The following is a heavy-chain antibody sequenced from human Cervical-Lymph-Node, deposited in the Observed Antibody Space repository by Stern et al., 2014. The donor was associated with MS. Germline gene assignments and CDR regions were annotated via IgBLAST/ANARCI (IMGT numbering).Heavy chain of an antibody. CDR2: VYYSGAT. CDR3: AKHACTGAACPFDL. J-gene: IGHJ4*02. Sequence: VQLLESGPGLVKPSETLSLTCAVSGDSISSYTHYWAWIRQPPGKGLEWIGSVYYSGATYYNPSLKRPVTISVDTSQNHFPLGLNSVTAADTAVYYCAKHACTGAACPFDLWGQGTLVTVSS. CDR1: GDSISSYTHY. V-gene: IGHV4-39*01. D-gene: IGHD2-8*02.